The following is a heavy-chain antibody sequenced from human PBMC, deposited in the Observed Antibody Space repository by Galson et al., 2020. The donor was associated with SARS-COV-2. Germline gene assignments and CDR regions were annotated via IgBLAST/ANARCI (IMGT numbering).Heavy chain of an antibody. CDR3: AKDAHGASGVYSSGWFN. CDR1: GFTFSNYA. D-gene: IGHD6-19*01. Sequence: GESLKISCAASGFTFSNYAMSWVRQTPGKGLEWVSSISGSSDNTYYADSVKGRFTISRDNSKNTLYLQMNSLRAEDTAVYYCAKDAHGASGVYSSGWFNWGQGTLVTVSS. CDR2: ISGSSDNT. J-gene: IGHJ4*02. V-gene: IGHV3-23*01.